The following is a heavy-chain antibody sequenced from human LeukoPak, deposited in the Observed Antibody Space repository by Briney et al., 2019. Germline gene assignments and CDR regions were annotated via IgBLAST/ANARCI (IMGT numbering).Heavy chain of an antibody. Sequence: GGSLRLSCAASGFTFSSYAMSWVRQAPGKGLEWVSAISGSGGSTYYAVSVKGRFTISRDNSKNTLYLQMNSLRAEDTAVYYCAKVSENFVRWLQFYDYWGQGTLVTVSS. CDR1: GFTFSSYA. V-gene: IGHV3-23*01. D-gene: IGHD5-24*01. CDR3: AKVSENFVRWLQFYDY. J-gene: IGHJ4*02. CDR2: ISGSGGST.